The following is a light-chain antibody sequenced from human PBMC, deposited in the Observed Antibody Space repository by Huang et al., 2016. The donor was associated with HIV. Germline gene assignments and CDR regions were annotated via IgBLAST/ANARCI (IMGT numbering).Light chain of an antibody. CDR2: AAS. V-gene: IGKV1-33*01. CDR1: QDIRTY. CDR3: QQYDNLPWT. J-gene: IGKJ1*01. Sequence: DIQMTQSPSSLSASVGDRVTITCQASQDIRTYLNWYQQKPGNAPKVLIYAASNLDTGVPSMFMGSGSGTVFTFTISSLQPGDIATYYCQQYDNLPWTFGQGTKVEIK.